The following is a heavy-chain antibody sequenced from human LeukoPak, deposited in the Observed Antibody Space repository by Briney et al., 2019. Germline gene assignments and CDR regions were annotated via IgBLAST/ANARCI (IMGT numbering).Heavy chain of an antibody. CDR3: VREGPETYYFDF. V-gene: IGHV1-46*01. Sequence: ASVKVSCEASGYTFTSYYIHWVRQAPGQGLEYMGIIRPSGSTAYPQKFQGRLTMTWDTSTSAVYMELSSLRSEDTAVYYCVREGPETYYFDFWGQGTLVTVSS. J-gene: IGHJ4*02. CDR2: IRPSGST. CDR1: GYTFTSYY. D-gene: IGHD5-24*01.